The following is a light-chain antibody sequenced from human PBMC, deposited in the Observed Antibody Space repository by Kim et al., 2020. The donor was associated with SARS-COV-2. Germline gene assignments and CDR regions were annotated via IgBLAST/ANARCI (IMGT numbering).Light chain of an antibody. V-gene: IGLV3-21*04. CDR1: NIGSKS. J-gene: IGLJ3*02. Sequence: SYELTQPPSVSVAPGKTARITCGGNNIGSKSVHWYQQKPGRAPLLVIYYDSDRPSGIPERFSGSNSGNPATLTISRVEAGDEADYYCQVWDRSSDHRVFGGETQLTVL. CDR3: QVWDRSSDHRV. CDR2: YDS.